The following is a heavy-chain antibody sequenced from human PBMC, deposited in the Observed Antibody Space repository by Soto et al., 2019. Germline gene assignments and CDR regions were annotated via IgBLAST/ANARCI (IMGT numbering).Heavy chain of an antibody. J-gene: IGHJ4*02. V-gene: IGHV1-3*01. CDR3: ARHKITGILDY. D-gene: IGHD1-20*01. CDR2: INAGNGNT. Sequence: GASVKVSCKASGYTFTSYDMHWVRQAPGQRPEWMGWINAGNGNTKYSQKFQGRVTITRDTSASTAYMELSSLRSGDTAVYYCARHKITGILDYWGQGTLVTVS. CDR1: GYTFTSYD.